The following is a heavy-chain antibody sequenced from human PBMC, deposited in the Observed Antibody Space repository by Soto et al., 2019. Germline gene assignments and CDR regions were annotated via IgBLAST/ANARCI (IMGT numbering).Heavy chain of an antibody. CDR1: GFSFSSYG. V-gene: IGHV3-30*18. CDR3: AKEGGTLGTSASYGFDY. D-gene: IGHD3-16*01. CDR2: VSNEGSIQ. J-gene: IGHJ4*02. Sequence: QVQLVESGGGVVQPGGSLRLSCAASGFSFSSYGIHWVRQAPGKGLEWVAVVSNEGSIQYYADSVKGRFTISRDNSENTVFLQMNSLGSEDTAVYYCAKEGGTLGTSASYGFDYWGQGSRVTVSS.